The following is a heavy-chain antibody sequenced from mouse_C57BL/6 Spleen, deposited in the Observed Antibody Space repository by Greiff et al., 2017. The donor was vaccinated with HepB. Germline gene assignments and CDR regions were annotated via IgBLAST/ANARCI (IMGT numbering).Heavy chain of an antibody. CDR3: ASEITTVVAPY. V-gene: IGHV5-4*03. D-gene: IGHD1-1*01. CDR1: GFTFSSYA. J-gene: IGHJ3*01. CDR2: ISDGGSYT. Sequence: EVKLVESGGGLVKPGGSLKLSCAASGFTFSSYAMSWVRQTPEKRLEWVATISDGGSYTYYPDNVKGRFTISRDNAKNNLYLQMSHLKSEDTAMYYCASEITTVVAPYWGQGTLVTVSA.